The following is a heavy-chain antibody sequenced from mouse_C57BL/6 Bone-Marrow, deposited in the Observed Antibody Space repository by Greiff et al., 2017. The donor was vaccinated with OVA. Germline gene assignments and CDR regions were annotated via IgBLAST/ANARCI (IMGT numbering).Heavy chain of an antibody. CDR3: PSVLWALLRL. D-gene: IGHD1-2*01. V-gene: IGHV1-26*01. J-gene: IGHJ4*01. CDR1: GNTCTDYH. Sequence: EVQLQQSGPELVKPGASVKISCKTSGNTCTDYHTNRVKQSHGKSLEWIGDINPNNGGTSYNQKFKGKATFTVDKSSSTAYMELRSLTSEDSAFYYRPSVLWALLRLWGNRTSVSISS. CDR2: INPNNGGT.